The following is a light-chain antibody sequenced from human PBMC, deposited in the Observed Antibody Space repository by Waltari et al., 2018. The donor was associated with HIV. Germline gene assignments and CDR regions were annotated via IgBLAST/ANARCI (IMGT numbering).Light chain of an antibody. Sequence: QSALTQPASVSGSPGKSITISCPGTCSEVGGYNYFSWYKQHPGKAPTPMFYHVSYRPSGVSNRFSGSKSGNTASLTISGLQAEDEADYYCSSYTSSSTLYVVFGGGTKLTVL. V-gene: IGLV2-14*01. CDR2: HVS. CDR3: SSYTSSSTLYVV. CDR1: CSEVGGYNY. J-gene: IGLJ2*01.